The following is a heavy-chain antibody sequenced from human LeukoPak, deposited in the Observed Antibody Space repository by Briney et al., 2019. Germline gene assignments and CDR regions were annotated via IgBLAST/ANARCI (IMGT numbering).Heavy chain of an antibody. CDR3: ARLRRRLYYDAYYYMDV. J-gene: IGHJ6*03. D-gene: IGHD3-3*01. V-gene: IGHV4-34*01. CDR2: INHSGST. Sequence: PSETLSLTCAVYGGSFSGYYWSWIRQPPGKGLEWIWEINHSGSTNYNPSLKSRVTISVDTSKNQFSLKLSSVTAADTAVYYCARLRRRLYYDAYYYMDVWGKGTTVTVSS. CDR1: GGSFSGYY.